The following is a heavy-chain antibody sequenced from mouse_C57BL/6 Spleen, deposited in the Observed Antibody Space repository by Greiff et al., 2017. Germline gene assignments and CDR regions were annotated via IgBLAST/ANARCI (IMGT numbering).Heavy chain of an antibody. CDR2: IDPETGGT. D-gene: IGHD4-1*01. CDR3: TRLDWDYFDY. CDR1: GYTFTEYE. Sequence: QVQLQQSGAELVRPGASVTLSCKASGYTFTEYEMHWVKQTPVHGLEWIGAIDPETGGTAYNQKFKGKAILTADKSSSTAYMELRSLTSEDSAVYYCTRLDWDYFDYWGQGTTLTVSS. J-gene: IGHJ2*01. V-gene: IGHV1-15*01.